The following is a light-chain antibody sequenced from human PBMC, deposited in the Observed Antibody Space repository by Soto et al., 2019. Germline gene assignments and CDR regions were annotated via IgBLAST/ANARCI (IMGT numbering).Light chain of an antibody. CDR2: GAS. CDR3: QQYNSYSLF. Sequence: DIQMTQSPSTLSASVGERVTITCRASQSISNWLAWYQQKPGKAPKLLIYGASSLESGVPSRFSGSGSGTEFTLTISSLQPDDFATYYCQQYNSYSLFFGQGTKLEIK. CDR1: QSISNW. V-gene: IGKV1-5*01. J-gene: IGKJ2*01.